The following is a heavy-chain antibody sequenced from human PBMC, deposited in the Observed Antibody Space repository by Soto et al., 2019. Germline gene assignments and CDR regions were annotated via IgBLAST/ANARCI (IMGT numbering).Heavy chain of an antibody. CDR3: ASPSYDFWSGYRYGMDV. CDR2: ISYDGSNK. J-gene: IGHJ6*02. V-gene: IGHV3-30-3*01. D-gene: IGHD3-3*01. CDR1: GFTFSSYA. Sequence: GGSLRLSCAASGFTFSSYAMHWVRQAPGKGLEWVAVISYDGSNKYYADSVKGRFTISRDNSKNTLYLQMNSLRAEDTAVYYCASPSYDFWSGYRYGMDVWGQGTTVTVSS.